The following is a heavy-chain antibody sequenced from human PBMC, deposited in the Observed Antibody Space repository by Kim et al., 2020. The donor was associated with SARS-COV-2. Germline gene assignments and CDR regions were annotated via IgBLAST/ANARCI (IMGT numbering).Heavy chain of an antibody. CDR2: ISGSGGST. V-gene: IGHV3-23*01. D-gene: IGHD6-6*01. CDR3: AKDLEYSSTPASRN. CDR1: GFTFSSYA. J-gene: IGHJ4*02. Sequence: GGSLRLSCAASGFTFSSYAMSWVRQAPGKGLEWVSAISGSGGSTYYADSVKGRFTISRDNSKNTLYLQMNSLRAEDTAVYYCAKDLEYSSTPASRNWGQGTLVTVSS.